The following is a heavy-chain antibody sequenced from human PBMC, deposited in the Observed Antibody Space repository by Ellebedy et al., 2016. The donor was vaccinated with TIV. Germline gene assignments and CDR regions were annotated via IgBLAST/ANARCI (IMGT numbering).Heavy chain of an antibody. CDR2: ISTITNY. CDR3: SRGGGCGGGTCYYPDF. J-gene: IGHJ4*02. D-gene: IGHD2-15*01. V-gene: IGHV3-21*01. CDR1: GFTFSTYS. Sequence: GESLKISCAASGFTFSTYSLNCVRQAPGKGLEWVSSISTITNYADSVRGRFTISRDNAKNSLYLQMNSLRAEDTAVYYCSRGGGCGGGTCYYPDFWGQGTLVTVSS.